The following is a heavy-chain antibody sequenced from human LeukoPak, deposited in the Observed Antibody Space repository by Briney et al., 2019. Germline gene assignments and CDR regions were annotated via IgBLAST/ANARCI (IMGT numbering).Heavy chain of an antibody. Sequence: NSSETLSLTCTVSGGSISSYYWSWIRQPPGKGLEWIGYIYYSGSTNYNPSLKSRVTISVDTSKNQFSLKLSSVTAADTAVYYRARYFLGYCSSTSCSKDYYGMDVWGQGTTVTVSS. CDR3: ARYFLGYCSSTSCSKDYYGMDV. D-gene: IGHD2-2*01. V-gene: IGHV4-59*08. J-gene: IGHJ6*02. CDR1: GGSISSYY. CDR2: IYYSGST.